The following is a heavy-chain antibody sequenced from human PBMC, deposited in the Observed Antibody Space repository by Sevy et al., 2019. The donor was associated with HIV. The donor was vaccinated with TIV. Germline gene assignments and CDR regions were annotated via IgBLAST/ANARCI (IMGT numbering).Heavy chain of an antibody. D-gene: IGHD3-10*01. CDR1: GYTFTGYY. Sequence: ASVKVSCMASGYTFTGYYMHWVRQAPGQGLEWMGRINPNSGGTNYAQKFQGRVTMTRDTSISTAYMELGRLRSDDTAVYYCARAIIIMAHIGSFPFDYWGQGTLVTVSS. J-gene: IGHJ4*02. CDR3: ARAIIIMAHIGSFPFDY. V-gene: IGHV1-2*06. CDR2: INPNSGGT.